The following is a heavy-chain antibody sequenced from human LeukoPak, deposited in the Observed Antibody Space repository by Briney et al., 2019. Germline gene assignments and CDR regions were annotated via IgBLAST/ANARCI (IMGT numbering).Heavy chain of an antibody. Sequence: GASVKVSCKASGYTFNYYYMHWVRQAPGQGLEWMGWFNPSSGATNYAQKFQGRVTMTRDTSVSTAYMELTRLRSDDSAVFYCIRGPGHYFDYWGQGTVVTVPS. CDR1: GYTFNYYY. D-gene: IGHD3-10*01. CDR3: IRGPGHYFDY. CDR2: FNPSSGAT. J-gene: IGHJ4*02. V-gene: IGHV1-2*02.